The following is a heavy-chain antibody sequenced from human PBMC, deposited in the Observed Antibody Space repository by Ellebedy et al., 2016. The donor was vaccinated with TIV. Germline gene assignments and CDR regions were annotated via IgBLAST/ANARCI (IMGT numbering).Heavy chain of an antibody. CDR2: INQNGSKI. CDR3: VRDKIVGATIFDY. J-gene: IGHJ4*02. CDR1: GFTFTNYW. D-gene: IGHD1-26*01. V-gene: IGHV3-7*01. Sequence: GGSLRLXXAGSGFTFTNYWMNWVRQAPGKGLEWVANINQNGSKIYYVDSVKGRFTISRDNAKNSVSLQMNSLRVEDTAVYYCVRDKIVGATIFDYWGQGTLVTVSS.